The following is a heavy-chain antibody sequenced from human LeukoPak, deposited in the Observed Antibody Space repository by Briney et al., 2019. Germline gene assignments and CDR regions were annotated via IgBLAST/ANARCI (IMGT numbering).Heavy chain of an antibody. Sequence: GGSLRLSCAASGFTFSSYDMSWVRQAPGKGLEWVSGISGSGGRTYYADSVKGRFTISRDNSKNTLYLQMNSLRAEDSAVYYCAKGGDSSSWNFDYWGQGTLVTVS. J-gene: IGHJ4*02. D-gene: IGHD6-13*01. CDR3: AKGGDSSSWNFDY. CDR2: ISGSGGRT. CDR1: GFTFSSYD. V-gene: IGHV3-23*01.